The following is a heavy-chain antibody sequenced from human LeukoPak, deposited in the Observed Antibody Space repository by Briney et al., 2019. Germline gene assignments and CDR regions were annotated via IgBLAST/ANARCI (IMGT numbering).Heavy chain of an antibody. Sequence: GASVKVSCKASGYTFTGYYMHWVRQAPGQGLEWMGWISAYNGNTNYAQKLQGRVTMTTDTSTSTAYMELRSLRSDDTAVYYCARTGYSGSSWDFDPWGQGTLVTVSS. V-gene: IGHV1-18*04. CDR2: ISAYNGNT. J-gene: IGHJ5*02. D-gene: IGHD6-13*01. CDR1: GYTFTGYY. CDR3: ARTGYSGSSWDFDP.